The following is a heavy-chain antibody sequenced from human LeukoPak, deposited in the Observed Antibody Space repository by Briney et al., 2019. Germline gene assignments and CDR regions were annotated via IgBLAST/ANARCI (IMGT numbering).Heavy chain of an antibody. CDR1: GFTFSSYG. CDR2: ISYDGSNK. Sequence: QPGGSLRLSCAASGFTFSSYGMHWVRQAPGKGLEWVAVISYDGSNKYYADSVKGRFTISRDNSKNTLYLQMNSLRAEDTAVYYCANDYDMDVWGQGTTVTVSS. J-gene: IGHJ6*02. V-gene: IGHV3-30*18. CDR3: ANDYDMDV.